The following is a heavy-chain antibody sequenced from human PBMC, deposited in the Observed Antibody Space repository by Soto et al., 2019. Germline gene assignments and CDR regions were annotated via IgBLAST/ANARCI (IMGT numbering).Heavy chain of an antibody. V-gene: IGHV5-10-1*01. D-gene: IGHD3-22*01. Sequence: GASLKISCKGSGYSFTSYWISWVRQMPGKGLEWVGRIDPSDSYTNYSPSFQGHVTISADKSISTAYLQWSSLKASDTAMYYCARHEYYYDSSGELGYFQHWGQGTLVTVSS. CDR3: ARHEYYYDSSGELGYFQH. CDR2: IDPSDSYT. J-gene: IGHJ1*01. CDR1: GYSFTSYW.